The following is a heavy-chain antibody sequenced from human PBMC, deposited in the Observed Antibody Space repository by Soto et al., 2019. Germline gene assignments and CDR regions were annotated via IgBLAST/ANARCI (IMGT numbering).Heavy chain of an antibody. CDR1: GGSISSSSYY. CDR2: IYYSGGT. D-gene: IGHD1-26*01. V-gene: IGHV4-39*01. J-gene: IGHJ6*02. CDR3: ARQGRATTFPYYYYGMDV. Sequence: PSETLSLTCTVSGGSISSSSYYWGWIRQPPGKGLEWIGSIYYSGGTYYNPSLKSRVTISVDTSKNQFSLKLSSVTAADTAVYYCARQGRATTFPYYYYGMDVWGQGTTVTVSS.